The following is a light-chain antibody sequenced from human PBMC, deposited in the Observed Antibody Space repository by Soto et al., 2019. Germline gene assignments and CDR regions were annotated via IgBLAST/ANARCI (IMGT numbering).Light chain of an antibody. V-gene: IGLV2-23*01. CDR2: EGS. J-gene: IGLJ1*01. CDR3: CSYAGSSTSYV. CDR1: SSDVGSYNL. Sequence: QSALTQPASVSGSPGQSITISCTGTSSDVGSYNLVSWYQQHPGKAPKLMIYEGSKRPSGVSNRFCGSESGNTASLTISGLQAEDEAYYYCCSYAGSSTSYVFGTGTKVTVL.